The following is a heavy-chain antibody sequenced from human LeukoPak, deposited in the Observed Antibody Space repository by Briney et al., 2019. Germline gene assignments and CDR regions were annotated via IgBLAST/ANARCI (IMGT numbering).Heavy chain of an antibody. CDR2: VSDSGSIT. CDR3: VKDSASSGWSGGFDY. V-gene: IGHV3-23*01. CDR1: GFTFSSYW. J-gene: IGHJ4*02. Sequence: GGSLRLSCAASGFTFSSYWMSWVRQAPGKGLECVSSVSDSGSITYYADSVKGRFTISRDNSRNTLYLQMNSLRAEDTAVYYCVKDSASSGWSGGFDYWGQGTLVKVSS. D-gene: IGHD6-19*01.